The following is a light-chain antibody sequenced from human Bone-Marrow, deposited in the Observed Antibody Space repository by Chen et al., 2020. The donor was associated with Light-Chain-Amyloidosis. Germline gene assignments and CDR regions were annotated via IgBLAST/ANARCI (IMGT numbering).Light chain of an antibody. CDR2: EVT. CDR3: SSYTITNTLV. CDR1: SSDVGGDNH. V-gene: IGLV2-14*01. Sequence: SALTQPASVSGSPGQSITISCTGTSSDVGGDNHVSWYQQHPDKAPKLMIYEVTNRPSWVPDRFYGSKSDNTASLTISGLQTEDEADYFCSSYTITNTLVVGSGTRVTGL. J-gene: IGLJ1*01.